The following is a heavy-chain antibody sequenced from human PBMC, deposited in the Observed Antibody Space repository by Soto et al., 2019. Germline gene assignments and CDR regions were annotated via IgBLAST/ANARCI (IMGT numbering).Heavy chain of an antibody. CDR1: GFTFSNFW. CDR3: VIPTRSVRGMGV. CDR2: IKGDGSVT. V-gene: IGHV3-7*03. D-gene: IGHD6-6*01. J-gene: IGHJ6*02. Sequence: GGSLRLSCAASGFTFSNFWMSWARQAPGEGLEWVANIKGDGSVTQYVASVEGRFTISRDNAKYSLYLQMNSLRVEDTALYYCVIPTRSVRGMGVWGQGTTVTVSS.